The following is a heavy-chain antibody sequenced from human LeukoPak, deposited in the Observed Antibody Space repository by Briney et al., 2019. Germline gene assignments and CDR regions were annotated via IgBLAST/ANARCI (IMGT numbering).Heavy chain of an antibody. J-gene: IGHJ5*02. D-gene: IGHD3-10*01. CDR1: GGSISSYY. CDR2: IYYSGST. CDR3: ARGPRSYPRGGWFDP. V-gene: IGHV4-59*12. Sequence: PSETLSLTCTVSGGSISSYYWSWIRQPPGKGLEWIGYIYYSGSTNYNPSLKSRVAISVDTSKNQFSLKLSSVTAADTAVYYCARGPRSYPRGGWFDPWGQGTLVTVSS.